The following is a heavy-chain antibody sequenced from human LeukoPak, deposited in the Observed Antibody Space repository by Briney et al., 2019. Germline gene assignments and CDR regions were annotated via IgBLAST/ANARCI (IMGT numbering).Heavy chain of an antibody. J-gene: IGHJ6*02. CDR3: GRIAINANNGMDV. D-gene: IGHD1/OR15-1a*01. CDR1: GFTFSDHY. Sequence: GGSLRLSCAASGFTFSDHYIGWVRQAPGKGLEWVSRIRNKASSNTSAYAASGEGTFTISRDDSESSLYMQMNSLRTEATAVYYSGRIAINANNGMDVWGQGTTVTVSS. CDR2: IRNKASSNTS. V-gene: IGHV3-72*01.